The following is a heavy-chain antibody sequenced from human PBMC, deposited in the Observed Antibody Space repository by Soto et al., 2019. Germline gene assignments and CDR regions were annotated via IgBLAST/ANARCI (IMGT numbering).Heavy chain of an antibody. V-gene: IGHV3-33*01. CDR1: GFTFSDYG. Sequence: QVQLVESGGGVVQPGRSLRLSCAASGFTFSDYGMHWVRQTPGKGLEWVALIWHDGNEKYYADSAKGRFTVSRDNSKNTLYLLMHSLRAEDTALYYCAREFGQYGNYRFDPWGQGTLVAVSS. J-gene: IGHJ5*02. CDR3: AREFGQYGNYRFDP. CDR2: IWHDGNEK. D-gene: IGHD3-16*01.